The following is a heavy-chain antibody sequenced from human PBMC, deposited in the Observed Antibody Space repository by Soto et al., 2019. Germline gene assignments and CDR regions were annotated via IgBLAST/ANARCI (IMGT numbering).Heavy chain of an antibody. CDR3: ARYYDSSGFLVDFDY. J-gene: IGHJ4*02. CDR2: IYYSGST. V-gene: IGHV4-30-4*01. Sequence: SETLSLTCTVSDGSISSGDYYWSWIRQPPGKGLEWIGYIYYSGSTYYNPSLKSRVTISVDTSKNQFSLKLSSVTAADTAVYYCARYYDSSGFLVDFDYWGQGTLVTVSS. CDR1: DGSISSGDYY. D-gene: IGHD3-22*01.